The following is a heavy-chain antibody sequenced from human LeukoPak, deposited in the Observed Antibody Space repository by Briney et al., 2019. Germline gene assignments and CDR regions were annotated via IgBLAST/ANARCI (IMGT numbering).Heavy chain of an antibody. Sequence: GGSLRLSCAASGFTFSSYWMHWVRRAPGKGLVWVSRINSDGSSTSYADSVKGRFTISRDNAKNTLYLQMNSLRAEDTAVYYCARASATHSEDDYGDADWYFDLWGRGTLVTVSS. J-gene: IGHJ2*01. D-gene: IGHD4-17*01. CDR3: ARASATHSEDDYGDADWYFDL. CDR2: INSDGSST. V-gene: IGHV3-74*01. CDR1: GFTFSSYW.